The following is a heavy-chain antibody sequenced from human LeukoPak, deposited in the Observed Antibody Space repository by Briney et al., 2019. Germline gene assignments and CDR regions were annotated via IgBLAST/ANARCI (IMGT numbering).Heavy chain of an antibody. CDR2: IDPNTGGT. J-gene: IGHJ5*02. CDR3: ARGNGRFSDNWFDP. Sequence: ASVKVSCKASQYTITDYYIHWVRQAPGQGLEWMGRIDPNTGGTDYAQKFQGRVTMTGDTSISTLYMELSRLRSDDTAIYYCARGNGRFSDNWFDPWGQGTLVTVSS. D-gene: IGHD2-8*01. CDR1: QYTITDYY. V-gene: IGHV1-2*06.